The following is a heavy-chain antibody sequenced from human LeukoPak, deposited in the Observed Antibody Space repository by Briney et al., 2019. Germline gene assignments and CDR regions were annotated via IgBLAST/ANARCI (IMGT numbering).Heavy chain of an antibody. CDR1: GYTFTSYA. D-gene: IGHD6-19*01. CDR3: ARDSEVRSSGWYVGYYYYYGMDV. Sequence: ASVKVSCKASGYTFTSYAMHWVRQAPGQRLEWMGWINAGYGNTKYSQKFQGRVTITRDTSASTAYMELSSLRSEDTAVYYCARDSEVRSSGWYVGYYYYYGMDVWGQGTTVTVSS. V-gene: IGHV1-3*01. CDR2: INAGYGNT. J-gene: IGHJ6*02.